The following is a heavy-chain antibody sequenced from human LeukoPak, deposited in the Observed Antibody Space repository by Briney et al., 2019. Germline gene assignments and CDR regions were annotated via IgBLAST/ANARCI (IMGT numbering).Heavy chain of an antibody. CDR3: AKDFSTASSYYYYMDV. CDR2: IWYDGSNK. Sequence: PGGSLRLSCAASGFTFSSYAMSWVRQAPGKGLEWVAVIWYDGSNKYYADSVKGRFTISRDNSKNTLYLQMNSLRAEDTAVYYCAKDFSTASSYYYYMDVWGKGTTVTVSS. CDR1: GFTFSSYA. D-gene: IGHD3/OR15-3a*01. V-gene: IGHV3-33*06. J-gene: IGHJ6*03.